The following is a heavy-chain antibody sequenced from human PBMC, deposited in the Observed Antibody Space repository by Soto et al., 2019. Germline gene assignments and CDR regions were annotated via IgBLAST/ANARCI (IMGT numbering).Heavy chain of an antibody. V-gene: IGHV4-59*01. Sequence: QVQLRESGPGLVKPSETLSLTCTVSGGSISSYYWSWIRQPPGKGLEWIGYIYYSGSTNYNPSLKSRVTISVDTSKNQFSLKLSSVTAADTAVYYCARDGSGWFADAFDIWGQGTMVTVSS. CDR3: ARDGSGWFADAFDI. CDR2: IYYSGST. D-gene: IGHD6-19*01. CDR1: GGSISSYY. J-gene: IGHJ3*02.